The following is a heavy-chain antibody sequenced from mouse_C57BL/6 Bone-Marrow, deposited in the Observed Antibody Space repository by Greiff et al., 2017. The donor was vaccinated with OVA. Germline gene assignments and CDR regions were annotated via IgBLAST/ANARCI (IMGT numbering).Heavy chain of an antibody. CDR3: ARSPPSSWGTVVDWYFDV. J-gene: IGHJ1*03. V-gene: IGHV1-9*01. Sequence: QVQLQQSGAELMKPGASVKLSCKATGYTFTGYWIEWVKQRPGHGLEWIGEILPGSGSTNYNEKFKGKATFTADTSSNTAYMQLSSLTTEDSAIYYCARSPPSSWGTVVDWYFDVWGTGTTVTVSS. CDR1: GYTFTGYW. D-gene: IGHD1-1*01. CDR2: ILPGSGST.